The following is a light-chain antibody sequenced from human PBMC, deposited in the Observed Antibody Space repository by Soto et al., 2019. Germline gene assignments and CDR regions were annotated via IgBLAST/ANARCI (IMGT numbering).Light chain of an antibody. CDR1: QNVNTW. J-gene: IGKJ5*01. CDR2: KTS. V-gene: IGKV1-5*03. CDR3: QQYNRYSPIT. Sequence: DIQMTQCPSNLSASVGDRVTITCRASQNVNTWLAWYQQKPGKAPKLLIYKTSSLESVVPSRFSGSGSGTQFTLTITNLQPDDLATYYCQQYNRYSPITFGQGTRLEIK.